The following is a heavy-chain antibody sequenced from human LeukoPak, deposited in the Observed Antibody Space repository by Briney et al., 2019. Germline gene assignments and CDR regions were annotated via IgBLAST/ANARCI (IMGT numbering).Heavy chain of an antibody. V-gene: IGHV3-66*01. J-gene: IGHJ3*02. Sequence: PGGSLRLSCAASGFTVSSNYMSWVRQAPGKGLEWVSVIYSGGSTYYADSVKGRFIISRENYKKRLYLQMNRLGAEETVVYYCARVGCSGSIDIWGQGTMVTVSS. D-gene: IGHD2-15*01. CDR1: GFTVSSNY. CDR3: ARVGCSGSIDI. CDR2: IYSGGST.